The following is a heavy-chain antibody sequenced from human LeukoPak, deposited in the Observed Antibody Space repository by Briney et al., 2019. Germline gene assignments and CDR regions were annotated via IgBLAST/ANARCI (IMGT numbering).Heavy chain of an antibody. CDR1: GGTFSSYA. J-gene: IGHJ4*02. Sequence: SVKVSCKASGGTFSSYAISWVRQAPGQGLEWMGRIIPILGIANYAQKFQGRVTITADKSTSTAYMELSSLRSEDTAVYYCAIYYDSSGYYSPFDYWGQGTLVTVYS. CDR2: IIPILGIA. CDR3: AIYYDSSGYYSPFDY. D-gene: IGHD3-22*01. V-gene: IGHV1-69*04.